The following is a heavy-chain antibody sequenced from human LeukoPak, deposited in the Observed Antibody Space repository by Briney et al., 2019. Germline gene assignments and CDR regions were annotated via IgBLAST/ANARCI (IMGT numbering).Heavy chain of an antibody. CDR1: GFTFSSYG. J-gene: IGHJ4*02. Sequence: PGGSLRLSCAAAGFTFSSYGMHWVRQAPGKGLEWVALIWYDGNNKYYADSVKGRFTISRDYSKNTLYLQMNSLRAEDTAVYYCARVGGTYYSDYWGQGTLVTVSS. CDR2: IWYDGNNK. V-gene: IGHV3-33*01. D-gene: IGHD1-26*01. CDR3: ARVGGTYYSDY.